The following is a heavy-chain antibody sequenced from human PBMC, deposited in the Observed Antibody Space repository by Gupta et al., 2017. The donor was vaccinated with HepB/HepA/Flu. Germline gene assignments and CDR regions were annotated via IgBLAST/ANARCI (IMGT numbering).Heavy chain of an antibody. CDR1: GFSLSNARMG. D-gene: IGHD2-15*01. CDR3: ARTPPEGGRDNWFDP. V-gene: IGHV2-26*01. J-gene: IGHJ5*02. CDR2: IFSNDEK. Sequence: QVTLKESGPVLVKPTETLTLTCTVSGFSLSNARMGVSWIRQPPGKALEWLAHIFSNDEKSYSTSLKSRLTISKDTAKSQVVLTMTNMDPVDTATYYCARTPPEGGRDNWFDPWGQGTLVTVSS.